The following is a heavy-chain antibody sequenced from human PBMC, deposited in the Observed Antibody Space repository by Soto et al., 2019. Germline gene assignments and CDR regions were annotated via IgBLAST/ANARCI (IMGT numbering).Heavy chain of an antibody. CDR1: GFSLSTDGVG. CDR2: IYWNDDK. J-gene: IGHJ5*02. D-gene: IGHD5-12*01. V-gene: IGHV2-5*01. CDR3: AQLSGYDAGGWFDP. Sequence: QITLKESGPTLVKPTQTLTLTCTFSGFSLSTDGVGVGWIRKPPGKAPEWLALIYWNDDKRFSPSLKTRLTITKDTSKNQVVLTLTNMDPVDTATYYCAQLSGYDAGGWFDPWGQGTLVTVSS.